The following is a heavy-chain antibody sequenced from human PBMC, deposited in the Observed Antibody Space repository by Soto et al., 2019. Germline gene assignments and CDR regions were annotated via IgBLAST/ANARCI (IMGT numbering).Heavy chain of an antibody. V-gene: IGHV1-18*01. Sequence: GASVKVSCKASGYTFTSYGISWVRQAPGQGLEWMGWISAYNGNTNYAQKLQGRVTMTTDTSTSTAYMELRSLRSDDTAVYYCARDSGPYSSSWNWFDPWGQGTLVTVSS. J-gene: IGHJ5*02. CDR3: ARDSGPYSSSWNWFDP. D-gene: IGHD6-13*01. CDR1: GYTFTSYG. CDR2: ISAYNGNT.